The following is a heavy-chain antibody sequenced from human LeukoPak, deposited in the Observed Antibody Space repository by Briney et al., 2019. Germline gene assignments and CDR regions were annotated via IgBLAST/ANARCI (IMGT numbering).Heavy chain of an antibody. D-gene: IGHD1-1*01. CDR3: ASGDNDPLFDY. Sequence: SEALSLTCTVSGGSISSGGYYWSWIRQHPGKGLEWIGSIYYSGSTNYNPSLQGRVTISLDTSRNQFSLKLSSVTAADTAVYYCASGDNDPLFDYWGQGTLVTVSS. CDR1: GGSISSGGYY. CDR2: IYYSGST. J-gene: IGHJ4*02. V-gene: IGHV4-31*03.